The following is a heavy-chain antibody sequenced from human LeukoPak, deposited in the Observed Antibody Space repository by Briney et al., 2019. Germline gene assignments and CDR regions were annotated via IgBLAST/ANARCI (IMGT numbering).Heavy chain of an antibody. CDR1: GYAFTSYY. CDR2: INPSGGST. J-gene: IGHJ3*02. CDR3: ASPVSQTPDVFDI. V-gene: IGHV1-46*01. D-gene: IGHD4-23*01. Sequence: GASVKVSCKASGYAFTSYYMHWVRQAPGQGLEWMGIINPSGGSTSYAQKFQGRVTMTRDMSTSTVYMELSRLKSDDTAVYYCASPVSQTPDVFDIWGQGTMVTVSS.